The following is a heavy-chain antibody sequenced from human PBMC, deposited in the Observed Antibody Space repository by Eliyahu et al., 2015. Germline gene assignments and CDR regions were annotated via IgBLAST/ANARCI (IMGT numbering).Heavy chain of an antibody. CDR3: AKDRAKKWDFDY. CDR2: LSAGSDYT. CDR1: GFXFSTYA. J-gene: IGHJ4*02. D-gene: IGHD1-26*01. Sequence: EVQLLESGGGLVQPGGSLRLSCAASGFXFSTYAMNWVRQAPGKGLEWVSSLSAGSDYTYYADSVKGRFTISRDNSKNTLYLQMNSLRAEDTAIYYCAKDRAKKWDFDYWGQGTLVTVSS. V-gene: IGHV3-23*01.